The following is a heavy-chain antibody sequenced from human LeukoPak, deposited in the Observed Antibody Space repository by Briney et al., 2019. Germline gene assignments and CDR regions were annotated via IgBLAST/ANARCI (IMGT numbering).Heavy chain of an antibody. CDR3: ARTDSSWY. D-gene: IGHD6-13*01. CDR1: GFTFSSYW. J-gene: IGHJ4*02. CDR2: IKQDGSEK. V-gene: IGHV3-7*01. Sequence: GGSLRLSCAASGFTFSSYWVSWVRQAPGKGLEWVANIKQDGSEKYYVDSVKGRFTISRDNAKNSLYLQMNSLRAEDTAVYYCARTDSSWYWGQGTLVTVSS.